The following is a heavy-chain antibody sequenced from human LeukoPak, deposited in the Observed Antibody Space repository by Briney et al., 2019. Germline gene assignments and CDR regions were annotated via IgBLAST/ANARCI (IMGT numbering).Heavy chain of an antibody. D-gene: IGHD5-24*01. CDR3: AGDEGWTFDI. CDR2: IKQDGSVI. CDR1: GITLSNYG. J-gene: IGHJ3*02. Sequence: GGSLRLSCAVSGITLSNYGMSWVRQAPGKGLEWVALIKQDGSVIHYVDSVKGRFTISRDNAKNSLSLQMNSLRADDTAVYYCAGDEGWTFDIWGQGTKVTVSS. V-gene: IGHV3-7*04.